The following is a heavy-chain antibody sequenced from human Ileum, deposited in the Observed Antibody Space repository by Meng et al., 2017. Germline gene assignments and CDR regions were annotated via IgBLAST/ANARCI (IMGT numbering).Heavy chain of an antibody. CDR2: LDAGGGT. D-gene: IGHD3-10*01. CDR3: ARELYGPGFWYFDL. V-gene: IGHV3-13*01. CDR1: GFTSSSYD. J-gene: IGHJ2*01. Sequence: GESLKISCAASGFTSSSYDMHWVRQAAGKSLEWVSVLDAGGGTYFSDSVKGRFTLSRDNGKNSLFLQMNSLSAGDTAVYYCARELYGPGFWYFDLWGRGTLVTSP.